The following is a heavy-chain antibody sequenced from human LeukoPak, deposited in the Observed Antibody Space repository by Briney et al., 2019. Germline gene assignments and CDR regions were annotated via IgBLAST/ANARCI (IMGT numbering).Heavy chain of an antibody. CDR1: GGSISSYY. Sequence: SETLSLTCTVSGGSISSYYWSWIRQPPGKGLEWIGYIYYSGSTSYNPSLKSRVTISVDTSKNQLSLKLSSVTAADTAVYYCARADTAMAFDYVSAMAFDYWGQGTLVTVSS. V-gene: IGHV4-59*01. CDR2: IYYSGST. D-gene: IGHD5-18*01. J-gene: IGHJ4*02. CDR3: ARADTAMAFDYVSAMAFDY.